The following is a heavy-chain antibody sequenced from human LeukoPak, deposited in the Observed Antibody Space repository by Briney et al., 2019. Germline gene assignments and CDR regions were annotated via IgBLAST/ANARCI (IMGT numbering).Heavy chain of an antibody. CDR3: ARAPYYYDSSGYPDY. V-gene: IGHV4-4*02. CDR1: GGSISSSNW. J-gene: IGHJ4*02. D-gene: IGHD3-22*01. CDR2: IYHSGST. Sequence: SGTLSLTCAVSGGSISSSNWWSWVRQPPGKGLEWIGEIYHSGSTNYNPSLKSRVTISVDKSKNQFSLKLSSVTAADTAVYYCARAPYYYDSSGYPDYWGQGTLVTVSS.